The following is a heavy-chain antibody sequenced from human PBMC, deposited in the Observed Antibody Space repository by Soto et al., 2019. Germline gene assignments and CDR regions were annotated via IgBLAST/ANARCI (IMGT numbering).Heavy chain of an antibody. CDR1: GFTFSSYS. Sequence: PGGSLRLSCAASGFTFSSYSMNWVRQAPGKGLEWVSSISSSSSYIYYADSVKGRFTISRDNAKNSLYLQMNSLRAEDTAVYYCARGSGSYGNWFDPWGQGTLVTVSS. D-gene: IGHD3-10*01. J-gene: IGHJ5*02. CDR2: ISSSSSYI. V-gene: IGHV3-21*01. CDR3: ARGSGSYGNWFDP.